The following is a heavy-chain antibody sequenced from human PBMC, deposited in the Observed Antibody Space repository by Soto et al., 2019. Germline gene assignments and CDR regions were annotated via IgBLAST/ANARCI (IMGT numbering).Heavy chain of an antibody. Sequence: QVQLQQWGAGLLKPSETLSLTCAVYGGSFSGYYWSWIRQPPGKGLEWIGEINHSGSTNYNPSLKSRVTISVDTSKNQFPLKLSSVTAADTAVYSCARRWQRAMAFDIWGQGTMVTVSS. V-gene: IGHV4-34*01. CDR3: ARRWQRAMAFDI. CDR2: INHSGST. D-gene: IGHD2-15*01. J-gene: IGHJ3*02. CDR1: GGSFSGYY.